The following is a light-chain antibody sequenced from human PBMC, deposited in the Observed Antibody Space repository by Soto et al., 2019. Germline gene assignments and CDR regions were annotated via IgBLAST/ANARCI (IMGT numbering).Light chain of an antibody. CDR3: QHYNNYPWT. V-gene: IGKV1-5*01. Sequence: DIQMTQSPSSLSASVEDRVIITCRASQSISNHLNWYQQKPGKAPKLLIYDASSLESGVPSRFSGSGSGTEFTLTISSLQPDDFATYYCQHYNNYPWTFGQGTKVDIK. CDR1: QSISNH. CDR2: DAS. J-gene: IGKJ1*01.